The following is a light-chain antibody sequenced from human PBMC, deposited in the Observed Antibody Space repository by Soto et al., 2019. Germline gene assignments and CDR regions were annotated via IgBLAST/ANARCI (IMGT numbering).Light chain of an antibody. CDR3: QQYDTSPLT. J-gene: IGKJ4*01. Sequence: EIVLTQSPGTLSLSPGERVTLSCRASQSVTSSNLAWYQQKPGQAPSLLISGASTRATGIPDRFIGSGSGTAFTLTISRLEPEDFAVYYCQQYDTSPLTFGGGTKVEI. CDR2: GAS. CDR1: QSVTSSN. V-gene: IGKV3-20*01.